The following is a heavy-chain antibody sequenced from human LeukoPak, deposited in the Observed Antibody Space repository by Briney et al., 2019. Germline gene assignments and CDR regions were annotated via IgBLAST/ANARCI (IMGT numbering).Heavy chain of an antibody. D-gene: IGHD3-10*01. Sequence: SETLSLTCTVSGGSISSYYWSWIRQPAGKGLEWIGRIYTSGTTSYNPSLKSRLTISLDTSKNQFSLKLSSVTAADTAVYYCARVGHLWSQPLDAWGQGTLVTASS. J-gene: IGHJ5*02. CDR3: ARVGHLWSQPLDA. V-gene: IGHV4-4*07. CDR2: IYTSGTT. CDR1: GGSISSYY.